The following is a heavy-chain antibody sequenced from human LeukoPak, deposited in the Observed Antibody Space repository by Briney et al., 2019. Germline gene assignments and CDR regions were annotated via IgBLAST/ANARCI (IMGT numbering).Heavy chain of an antibody. CDR3: ARGTIAAAGSFDY. D-gene: IGHD6-13*01. CDR2: INPNSGGT. CDR1: GYTFTGYY. V-gene: IGHV1-2*02. J-gene: IGHJ4*02. Sequence: ASVKVSCKASGYTFTGYYMHWVRQAPGQELEWMGWINPNSGGTNYAQKFQGGVTMTRDTSISTAYMELSRLRSDDTAVYYCARGTIAAAGSFDYWGQGTLVTVSS.